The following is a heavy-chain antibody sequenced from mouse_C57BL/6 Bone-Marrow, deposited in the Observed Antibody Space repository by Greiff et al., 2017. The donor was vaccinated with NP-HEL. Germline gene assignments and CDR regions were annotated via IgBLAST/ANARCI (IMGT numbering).Heavy chain of an antibody. V-gene: IGHV5-12*01. Sequence: EVQRVESGGGLVQPGGSLKLSCAASGFTFSDYYMYWVRQTPEKRLEWVAYISNGGGSTYYPDTVKGRFTISRDNAKNTLYLQMSRLKSEDTAMYYCASRLLRDAMDYWGQGTSVTVSS. CDR2: ISNGGGST. J-gene: IGHJ4*01. CDR3: ASRLLRDAMDY. D-gene: IGHD1-1*01. CDR1: GFTFSDYY.